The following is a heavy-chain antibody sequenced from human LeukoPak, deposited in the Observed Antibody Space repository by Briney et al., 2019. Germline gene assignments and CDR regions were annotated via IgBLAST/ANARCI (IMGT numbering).Heavy chain of an antibody. Sequence: GGSLRLSCAASGFSFSSYSMNWVRQAPGKGLEWVSIISRDSRTIVDADSVKGRFTISRDNSKNTLYLQMNSLRAEDTAVYYCAKSIRIYWNAWGQGTLVTVSS. V-gene: IGHV3-21*04. CDR1: GFSFSSYS. D-gene: IGHD1-1*01. CDR2: ISRDSRTI. CDR3: AKSIRIYWNA. J-gene: IGHJ5*02.